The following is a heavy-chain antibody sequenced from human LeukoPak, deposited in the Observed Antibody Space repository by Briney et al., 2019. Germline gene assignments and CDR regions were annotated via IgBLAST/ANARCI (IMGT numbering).Heavy chain of an antibody. CDR1: GYTFTGYY. D-gene: IGHD6-13*01. V-gene: IGHV1-2*02. CDR2: INPNSGGT. CDR3: ARALYSSSWYARTFHPEHFDY. J-gene: IGHJ4*02. Sequence: GASVKVSCKASGYTFTGYYMHWVRQAPGQGLEWMGWINPNSGGTNYAQKFQGRATMTRDTSISTAYMELSRLRSDDTTAYYCARALYSSSWYARTFHPEHFDYWGQGTLVTVSS.